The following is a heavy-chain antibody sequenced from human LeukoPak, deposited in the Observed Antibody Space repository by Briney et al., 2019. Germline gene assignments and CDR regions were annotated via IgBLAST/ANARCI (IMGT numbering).Heavy chain of an antibody. CDR1: GFTFSSYG. J-gene: IGHJ4*02. Sequence: GGSLRLSCAASGFTFSSYGMHWVRQAPGKGLEWVAFIRYDGSNKYYADSVKGRFTISRDNSKDTLYLQMNSLRAEDTAVYYCARGPSGYHNTGGQGTLVTVSS. CDR2: IRYDGSNK. D-gene: IGHD5-12*01. CDR3: ARGPSGYHNT. V-gene: IGHV3-30*02.